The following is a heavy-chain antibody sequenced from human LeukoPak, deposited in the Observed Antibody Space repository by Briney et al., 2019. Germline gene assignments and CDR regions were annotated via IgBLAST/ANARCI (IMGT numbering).Heavy chain of an antibody. CDR1: GGTFSSYA. J-gene: IGHJ4*02. D-gene: IGHD3-22*01. Sequence: SVKVSYKASGGTFSSYAISWVRQAPGQGLEWMGGIIPIFGTANYAQKFQGRVTITTDESTSTAYMELSSLRSEDTAVYYCARGVGYDSSGYYYVGYFDYWGQGTLVTVSS. CDR3: ARGVGYDSSGYYYVGYFDY. CDR2: IIPIFGTA. V-gene: IGHV1-69*05.